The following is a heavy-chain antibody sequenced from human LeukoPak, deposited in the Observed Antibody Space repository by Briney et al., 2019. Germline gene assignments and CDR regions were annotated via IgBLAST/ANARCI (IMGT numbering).Heavy chain of an antibody. D-gene: IGHD3-10*02. CDR1: GFPFRSFG. CDR3: SRYVFGGYFDH. CDR2: ISFDASKT. V-gene: IGHV3-30*03. J-gene: IGHJ4*02. Sequence: GGSLGLSCEATGFPFRSFGMHWVRLAPGKGLEWVAQISFDASKTYYADSVKGRFTISRDNTKSTLYLHMNSPGHEDTAVYYCSRYVFGGYFDHWGQGAAVTVSS.